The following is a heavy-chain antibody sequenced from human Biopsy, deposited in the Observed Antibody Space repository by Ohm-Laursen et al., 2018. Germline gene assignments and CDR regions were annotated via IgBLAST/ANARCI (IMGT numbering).Heavy chain of an antibody. V-gene: IGHV1-2*02. CDR1: GYTFSLYH. Sequence: ASVKVSCKASGYTFSLYHIHWVRQAPGQGLEWMGWIDPDSGRTSFGQNFQGRVTMTSDTSTGTAYLELTRLRSDDTAVYYCARDPYCSGGNCYSPLDHWDQGTLVTVSA. CDR3: ARDPYCSGGNCYSPLDH. CDR2: IDPDSGRT. J-gene: IGHJ4*02. D-gene: IGHD2-15*01.